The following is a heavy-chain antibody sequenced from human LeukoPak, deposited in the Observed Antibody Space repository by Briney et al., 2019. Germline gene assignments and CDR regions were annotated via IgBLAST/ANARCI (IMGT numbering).Heavy chain of an antibody. CDR3: ARQGGSSSPYYYYYMDV. V-gene: IGHV4-38-2*01. Sequence: SETLSLTCAVSGYSISSGYYWGWFRPAPGKGLEWSGCMYHSGSTYYNPSLKSRVTISVDTSKNQFSLKLSSVTAADTAVYYCARQGGSSSPYYYYYMDVWGKGTTVTVSS. D-gene: IGHD6-13*01. J-gene: IGHJ6*03. CDR2: MYHSGST. CDR1: GYSISSGYY.